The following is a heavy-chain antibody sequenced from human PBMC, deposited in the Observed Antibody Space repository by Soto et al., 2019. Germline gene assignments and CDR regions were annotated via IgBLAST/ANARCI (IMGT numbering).Heavy chain of an antibody. CDR1: GYTFTSYA. J-gene: IGHJ1*01. CDR2: INAGNGNT. D-gene: IGHD2-21*02. CDR3: AGAPGLCGGDCYPEYFQH. Sequence: ASVKVSCKASGYTFTSYAMHWVRQAPGQRLEWMGWINAGNGNTKYSQKFQGRVTITRDTSASTAYMELSSLRSEDTAVYYCAGAPGLCGGDCYPEYFQHWGQGTLVTVSS. V-gene: IGHV1-3*01.